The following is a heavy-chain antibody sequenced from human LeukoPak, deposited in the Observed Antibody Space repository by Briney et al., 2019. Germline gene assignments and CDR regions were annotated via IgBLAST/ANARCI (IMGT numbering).Heavy chain of an antibody. CDR1: GYYFSGFY. CDR2: SSYSGCT. CDR3: AKGKAAHYHSVTDEYYYYLDV. J-gene: IGHJ6*03. D-gene: IGHD3-9*01. Sequence: PSETLSLTCVVEGYYFSGFYWTWIRQAPGKGLEWIGESSYSGCTKYNPSLKSRVTIEEDTSKKQISLNLSSVTAADTAVYYCAKGKAAHYHSVTDEYYYYLDVWGKGTTVIVSS. V-gene: IGHV4-34*01.